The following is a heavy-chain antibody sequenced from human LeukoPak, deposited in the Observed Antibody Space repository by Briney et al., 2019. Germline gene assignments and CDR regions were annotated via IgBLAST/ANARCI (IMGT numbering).Heavy chain of an antibody. CDR2: ITTSSTYI. Sequence: GGSLRLSCAASGFTFSSYTMNWVRQAPGKGLEWVSSITTSSTYIYYADSVRGRFTISRDNAKNSLYLRMSSLRVEDTAVYYCARVCVSGWTECMDYWGQGILVTVST. D-gene: IGHD6-19*01. V-gene: IGHV3-21*01. CDR1: GFTFSSYT. J-gene: IGHJ4*02. CDR3: ARVCVSGWTECMDY.